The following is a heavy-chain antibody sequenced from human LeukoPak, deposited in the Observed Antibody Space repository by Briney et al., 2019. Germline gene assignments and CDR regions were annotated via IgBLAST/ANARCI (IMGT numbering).Heavy chain of an antibody. D-gene: IGHD2-15*01. CDR3: ARNTCSGGSCYSDY. Sequence: ASVKVSCKASGYTFTSYGISWVRQAPGQGLEWMGWISAYDGNTNYAQKLQGRVTMATDTSTSTAYMELRSLRSDDTAVYYCARNTCSGGSCYSDYWGQGTLVTVSS. V-gene: IGHV1-18*01. J-gene: IGHJ4*02. CDR1: GYTFTSYG. CDR2: ISAYDGNT.